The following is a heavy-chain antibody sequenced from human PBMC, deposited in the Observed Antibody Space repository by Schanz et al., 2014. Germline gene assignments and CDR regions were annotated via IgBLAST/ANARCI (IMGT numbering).Heavy chain of an antibody. V-gene: IGHV3-23*04. CDR1: GFTFSGYA. CDR3: AKDHAGSDILTALGN. J-gene: IGHJ4*02. Sequence: VQLVESGGGVVQPGGSLRLSCAASGFTFSGYAMSWVRQAPGKGLEWVSSIVGGGGRTYYADSVKGRFTISRDNSKNTLYLQMNSLRAEDTAVYYCAKDHAGSDILTALGNWGQGTLXTVSS. CDR2: IVGGGGRT. D-gene: IGHD3-9*01.